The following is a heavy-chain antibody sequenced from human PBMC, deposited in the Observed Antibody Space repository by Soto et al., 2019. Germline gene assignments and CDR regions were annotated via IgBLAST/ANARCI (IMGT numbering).Heavy chain of an antibody. V-gene: IGHV1-69*01. CDR1: GGTFSTLA. J-gene: IGHJ4*02. CDR3: ARAPYQHYAVNEPNYFDS. D-gene: IGHD1-1*01. Sequence: QVQLVQSGTEVKKPGSSVKVSCKASGGTFSTLAVSWVRQAPGQGLEWMGGIIPIFGRPVYAQKFQGRVTITADESTSIVYMELSSLSSEDTAVYYCARAPYQHYAVNEPNYFDSWGQGTLVTVSS. CDR2: IIPIFGRP.